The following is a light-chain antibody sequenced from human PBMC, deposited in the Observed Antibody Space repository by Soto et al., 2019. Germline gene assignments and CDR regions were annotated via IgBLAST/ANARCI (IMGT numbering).Light chain of an antibody. CDR3: QQSGSSPRLT. CDR2: GAF. CDR1: QSVSSSY. V-gene: IGKV3-20*01. J-gene: IGKJ4*01. Sequence: EIVLTQSPGTLSLSPGERATLSCRASQSVSSSYLSWYQQKPVQAPMLLIYGAFSRATGIPDRFSGSGSGTDFTITISRLEPEDFAVYYCQQSGSSPRLTFGGGTKVEIK.